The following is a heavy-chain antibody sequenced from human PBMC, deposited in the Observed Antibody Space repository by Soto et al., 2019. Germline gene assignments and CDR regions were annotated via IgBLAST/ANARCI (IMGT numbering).Heavy chain of an antibody. D-gene: IGHD3-16*02. CDR2: INHSGST. J-gene: IGHJ4*02. CDR3: ARSGEYDYVWGSYRFGGYHLY. Sequence: ASETLSLTCAVYGGSFSGYYWSWIRQPPGKGLEWIGEINHSGSTNYNPSPKSRVTISVDTSKNQFSLKLSSVTAADTAVYYCARSGEYDYVWGSYRFGGYHLYWGQGTLVTVSS. CDR1: GGSFSGYY. V-gene: IGHV4-34*01.